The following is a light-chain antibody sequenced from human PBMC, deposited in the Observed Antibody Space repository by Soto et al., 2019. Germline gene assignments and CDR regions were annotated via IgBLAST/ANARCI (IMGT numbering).Light chain of an antibody. CDR1: QRVSSY. Sequence: IVLTQSPATLALSPGGTATLSCRASQRVSSYLAWYQQKPGQAPRLLIYDASNRATGIPARFSGSGSGTEFTLTISSLQSEDFAVYYCQQYNNWPRTFGQGTKVDIK. CDR2: DAS. V-gene: IGKV3-11*01. CDR3: QQYNNWPRT. J-gene: IGKJ1*01.